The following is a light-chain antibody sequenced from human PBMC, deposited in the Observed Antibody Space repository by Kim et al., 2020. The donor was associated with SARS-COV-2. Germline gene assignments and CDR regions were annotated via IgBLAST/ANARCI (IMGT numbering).Light chain of an antibody. J-gene: IGKJ4*01. CDR1: QSISNN. Sequence: VSPGERATLSCRASQSISNNLAWYQQKPGQAPRLLIFGAATRATGIPGRFSGSGSGTEFTLTISSLQSEDFAIYYCQQYHDWPPLTFGGGTKLEIK. CDR3: QQYHDWPPLT. CDR2: GAA. V-gene: IGKV3-15*01.